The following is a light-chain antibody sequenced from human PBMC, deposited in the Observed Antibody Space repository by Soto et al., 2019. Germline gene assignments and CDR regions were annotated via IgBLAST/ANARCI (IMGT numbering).Light chain of an antibody. CDR2: EVN. V-gene: IGLV2-14*01. Sequence: QSVLTQPASVSGSPRQSITTSCTGASSDVGGYTYVSWYQQHPGKAPKLMIYEVNNRPSGVSNRFSGSKSGNTASLTISGLHAEDEADYYCSSYTSSSTLCVFGTGTKVTVL. J-gene: IGLJ1*01. CDR1: SSDVGGYTY. CDR3: SSYTSSSTLCV.